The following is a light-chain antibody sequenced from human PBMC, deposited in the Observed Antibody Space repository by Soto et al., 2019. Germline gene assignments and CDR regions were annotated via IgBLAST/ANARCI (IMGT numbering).Light chain of an antibody. Sequence: EIVLTQSLDTLSLSPGERAPLSCRASQSVSSTYLAWYQQKPGQAPRLLIYGASTRATGIPDRFSGSGSGTDFTLTISRLEPEDFAVYYCQQWGSSSWTFGQGTKVDI. CDR3: QQWGSSSWT. V-gene: IGKV3-20*01. CDR2: GAS. J-gene: IGKJ1*01. CDR1: QSVSSTY.